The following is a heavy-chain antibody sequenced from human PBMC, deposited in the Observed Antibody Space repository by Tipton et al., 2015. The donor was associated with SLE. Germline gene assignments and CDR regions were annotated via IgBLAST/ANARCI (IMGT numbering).Heavy chain of an antibody. J-gene: IGHJ3*02. CDR1: TYFISSGYY. D-gene: IGHD2-15*01. CDR3: ARRRRPYMVVIPDAFDI. CDR2: IYHSGST. V-gene: IGHV4-38-2*01. Sequence: TLSLTCAVSTYFISSGYYRGWIRQPPGKGLERIGSIYHSGSTYYNPSLTSRVTISVDTSKNQFSLKLSSVTAADTAVYFCARRRRPYMVVIPDAFDIWGQGTMVTVSS.